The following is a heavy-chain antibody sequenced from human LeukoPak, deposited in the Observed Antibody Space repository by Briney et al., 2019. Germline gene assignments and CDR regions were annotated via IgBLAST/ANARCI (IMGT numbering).Heavy chain of an antibody. CDR1: GFTFSSYW. J-gene: IGHJ3*02. V-gene: IGHV3-7*03. Sequence: GGSLRLSCAASGFTFSSYWMSWVRQAPGKGLEWVANIKQDGSERYYVDSVKGRFTISRDNAKNSLYLQMNSLRAEDTAVYYCARDPYSSGLLTFDIWGDETMVTVSS. CDR2: IKQDGSER. CDR3: ARDPYSSGLLTFDI. D-gene: IGHD6-19*01.